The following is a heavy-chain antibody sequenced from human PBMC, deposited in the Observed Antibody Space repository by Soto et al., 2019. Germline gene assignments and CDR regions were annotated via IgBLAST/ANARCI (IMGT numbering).Heavy chain of an antibody. CDR1: GFTFDDYA. D-gene: IGHD2-2*01. CDR3: AKGGQLPNEGGGY. Sequence: EVQLVESGGGLVQPGRSLRLSCAASGFTFDDYAMHWVRQAPGKGLEWVSGISWNSGSIGYADSVKGRFTIARNNGKHCLYLQMNSLRAEDTAMYYWAKGGQLPNEGGGYWGQGTLVTVSS. CDR2: ISWNSGSI. J-gene: IGHJ4*02. V-gene: IGHV3-9*01.